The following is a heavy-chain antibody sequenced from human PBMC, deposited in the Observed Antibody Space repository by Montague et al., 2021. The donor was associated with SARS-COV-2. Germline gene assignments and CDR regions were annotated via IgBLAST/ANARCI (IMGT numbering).Heavy chain of an antibody. CDR2: ISWNSGSL. D-gene: IGHD1-1*01. J-gene: IGHJ4*02. CDR1: GFPFDDHA. V-gene: IGHV3-9*01. Sequence: SLRLSCAASGFPFDDHAMFWVRQAPGKGLEWVSGISWNSGSLGYADSLKGRFTVSRDNAKNSLYLQMNSLRPDDTALYYCAKGPSHDVASVLDYWGQGTLVTVSS. CDR3: AKGPSHDVASVLDY.